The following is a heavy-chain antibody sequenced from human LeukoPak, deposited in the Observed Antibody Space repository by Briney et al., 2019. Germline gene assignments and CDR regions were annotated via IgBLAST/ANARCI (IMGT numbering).Heavy chain of an antibody. D-gene: IGHD4-23*01. V-gene: IGHV1-46*01. Sequence: ASVKVSCKASGGTFSSYAISWVRQAPGQGLEWMGIINPSGGSTSYAQKFQGRVTMTRDTSTSTVYMELSSLRSEDTAVYYCARNPMTMVVSPFDYWGQGTLVTVSS. CDR3: ARNPMTMVVSPFDY. CDR1: GGTFSSYA. J-gene: IGHJ4*02. CDR2: INPSGGST.